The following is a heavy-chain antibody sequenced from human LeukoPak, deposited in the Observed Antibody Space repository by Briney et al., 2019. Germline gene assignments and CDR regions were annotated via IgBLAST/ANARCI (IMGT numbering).Heavy chain of an antibody. Sequence: GGSLRLSCAASGFTFSSYATHWVRQAPGKGLEWVAVISYDGSNKYYADSVKGRFTISRDNSKNTLYLQMNSLRAEDTAVYYCARGVTYYDFWSGYGFDYWGQGTLVTVSS. V-gene: IGHV3-30-3*01. CDR2: ISYDGSNK. J-gene: IGHJ4*02. CDR3: ARGVTYYDFWSGYGFDY. CDR1: GFTFSSYA. D-gene: IGHD3-3*01.